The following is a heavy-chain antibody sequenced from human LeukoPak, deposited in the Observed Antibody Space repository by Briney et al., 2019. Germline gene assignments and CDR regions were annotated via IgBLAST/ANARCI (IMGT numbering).Heavy chain of an antibody. CDR3: ARDRMNTALAFFFDY. CDR2: IFYNGTT. J-gene: IGHJ4*02. CDR1: GGSIISYGYY. Sequence: SETLSLTCSVSGGSIISYGYYWTWTRQYPGKGLEWIGNIFYNGTTYYNPSFKGRVTVSGDTSKNQFSLNLNSLTAADTAVYYCARDRMNTALAFFFDYWGQGTLVTVSS. D-gene: IGHD3-3*02. V-gene: IGHV4-31*03.